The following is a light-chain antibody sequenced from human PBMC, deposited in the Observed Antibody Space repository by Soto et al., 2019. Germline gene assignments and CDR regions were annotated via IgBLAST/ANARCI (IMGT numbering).Light chain of an antibody. Sequence: QSVLTQPPSASGTPGQRVTISCSGSSSNIESNTVNWYQQLPGTAPKLLIYSNNQRPSGVPDRFSGSKSGTSASLAISGLQSEDEADYYCVAWDDSLNGVVFGGGTKLTVL. V-gene: IGLV1-44*01. CDR1: SSNIESNT. J-gene: IGLJ2*01. CDR3: VAWDDSLNGVV. CDR2: SNN.